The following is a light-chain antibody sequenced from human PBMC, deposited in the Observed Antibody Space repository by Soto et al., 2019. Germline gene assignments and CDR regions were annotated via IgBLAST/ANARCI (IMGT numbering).Light chain of an antibody. CDR3: AAWDDSLNVVL. V-gene: IGLV1-36*01. J-gene: IGLJ2*01. CDR1: TSNIGNNA. Sequence: QSVLTQPPSVSGAPRQRVSISCSGATSNIGNNAVNWYQQLPGKAPKLLIYFDELMPSGVSDRFSGSKSGTSASLAISGLQSEDEADYYCAAWDDSLNVVLFGGGTKLTVL. CDR2: FDE.